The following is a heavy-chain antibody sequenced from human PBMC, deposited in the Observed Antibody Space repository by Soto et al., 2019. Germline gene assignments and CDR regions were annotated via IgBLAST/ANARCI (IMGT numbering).Heavy chain of an antibody. Sequence: PGGSLRLSCAASGFTFSSYAMHWVRQAPGKGLEWVAVISYDGSNKYYADSVKGRFTVSRDNSKNTLYLQMNSLRPEDTAVYYCAKEGVGATRVGFDYWGQGTLVTVSS. CDR3: AKEGVGATRVGFDY. D-gene: IGHD1-26*01. CDR1: GFTFSSYA. V-gene: IGHV3-30-3*01. J-gene: IGHJ4*02. CDR2: ISYDGSNK.